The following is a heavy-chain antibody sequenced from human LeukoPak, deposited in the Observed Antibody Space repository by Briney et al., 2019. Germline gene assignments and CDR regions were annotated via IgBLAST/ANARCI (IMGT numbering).Heavy chain of an antibody. Sequence: GGSLRLSCVASGFTFSSNWRHWVRQAPGKGLVWVSRINSDGNSTRYADSVKGRFTISRDNAKNTLYLQMNSLRAEDTAVYYCSSQSPVGATEAFDIWGQGTMVTVSS. V-gene: IGHV3-74*01. CDR3: SSQSPVGATEAFDI. J-gene: IGHJ3*02. CDR2: INSDGNST. CDR1: GFTFSSNW. D-gene: IGHD1-26*01.